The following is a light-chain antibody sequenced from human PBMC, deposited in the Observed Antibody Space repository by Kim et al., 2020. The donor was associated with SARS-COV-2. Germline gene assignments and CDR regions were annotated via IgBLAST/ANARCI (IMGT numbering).Light chain of an antibody. CDR2: GVS. J-gene: IGKJ2*03. V-gene: IGKV3-20*01. CDR3: QQYGSSPAYS. CDR1: QSVSSSY. Sequence: SPGESATLSCRASQSVSSSYLVWYQQKPGQAPRLLIYGVSSRATGIPDRFSGSGSGTDFTLTISRLEPEDFAVYYCQQYGSSPAYSFGQGTKLEI.